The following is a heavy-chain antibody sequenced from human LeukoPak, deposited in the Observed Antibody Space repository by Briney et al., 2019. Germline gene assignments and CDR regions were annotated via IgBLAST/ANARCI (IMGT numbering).Heavy chain of an antibody. CDR1: GGTFSSYA. V-gene: IGHV1-69*05. CDR3: ASHLGGSLYYFDY. CDR2: IIPIFGTA. Sequence: GSAVKVSCKASGGTFSSYAISWVRQAPGQGLGWMGGIIPIFGTANYAQKFQGRVTITTDESTSTAYMELSSLRSEDTAVYYCASHLGGSLYYFDYWGQGTLVTVSS. D-gene: IGHD1-26*01. J-gene: IGHJ4*02.